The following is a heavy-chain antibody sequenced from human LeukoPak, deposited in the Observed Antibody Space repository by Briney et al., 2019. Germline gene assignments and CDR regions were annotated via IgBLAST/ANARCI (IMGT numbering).Heavy chain of an antibody. CDR2: IYPGGSA. CDR3: ARYNGPNYYSYYMDV. V-gene: IGHV4-4*09. J-gene: IGHJ6*03. D-gene: IGHD2-8*01. Sequence: SETLSLTCTVYGGSISTYYWSWIRQPPGKGLEWIGYIYPGGSANYNPSLEGRVSISVDTPKNQFSLKVFSVTAADAAVYYCARYNGPNYYSYYMDVWGKGTTVTVSS. CDR1: GGSISTYY.